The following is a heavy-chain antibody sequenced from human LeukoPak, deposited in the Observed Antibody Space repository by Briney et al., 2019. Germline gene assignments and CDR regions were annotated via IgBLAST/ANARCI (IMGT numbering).Heavy chain of an antibody. D-gene: IGHD1-7*01. CDR2: ISAYNGNT. Sequence: GASVKVSCKASGFTFTNYAMHWVRQAPGQGLEWMGWISAYNGNTNYAQKLQGRVTMTTDTSTSTAYMELRSLRSDDTAVYYCARDELLPPFDYWGQGTLVTVSS. V-gene: IGHV1-18*01. J-gene: IGHJ4*02. CDR3: ARDELLPPFDY. CDR1: GFTFTNYA.